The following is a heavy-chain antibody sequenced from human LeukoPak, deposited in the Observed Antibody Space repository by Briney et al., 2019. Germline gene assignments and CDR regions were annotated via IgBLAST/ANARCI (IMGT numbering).Heavy chain of an antibody. J-gene: IGHJ3*02. V-gene: IGHV4-59*01. CDR1: GASITSSY. CDR2: IYCNGNT. CDR3: VRGNYVKRGYSIAFDI. Sequence: SGTLSLTCTVSGASITSSYWSWVRQPPGKRVEWIGFIYCNGNTNSNPSLKSRVTISADTSKNQFSLKLTSVTAADTAVYYCVRGNYVKRGYSIAFDIWGQGGMVTVSS. D-gene: IGHD2-15*01.